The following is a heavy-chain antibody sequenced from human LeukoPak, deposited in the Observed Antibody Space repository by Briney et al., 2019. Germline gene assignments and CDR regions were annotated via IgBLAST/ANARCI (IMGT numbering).Heavy chain of an antibody. CDR1: GYTFTGYY. CDR2: INPNSGGT. Sequence: ASVTVSCKAPGYTFTGYYMHWVRQAPGQGLEWMGWINPNSGGTNYAQKFQGRVTMTRDTSISTAYMELSSLRSDDAAVYYCARISSGYYTGDYWGQGTLVTVSS. D-gene: IGHD3-22*01. CDR3: ARISSGYYTGDY. V-gene: IGHV1-2*02. J-gene: IGHJ4*02.